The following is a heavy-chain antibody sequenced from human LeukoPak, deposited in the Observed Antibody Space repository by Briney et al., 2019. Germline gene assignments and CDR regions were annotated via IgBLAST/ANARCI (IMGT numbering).Heavy chain of an antibody. J-gene: IGHJ3*02. V-gene: IGHV3-66*01. Sequence: GGSLRLSCAASGFTVSSNYMSWVRQAPGKGLEWVSVIYSGGSTYYADSVKGRFTISIDNSKNTLYLQMNSLRAEDTAVYYCASSNFGGVITTDAFDIWGQGTMVTVSS. CDR2: IYSGGST. D-gene: IGHD3-16*01. CDR1: GFTVSSNY. CDR3: ASSNFGGVITTDAFDI.